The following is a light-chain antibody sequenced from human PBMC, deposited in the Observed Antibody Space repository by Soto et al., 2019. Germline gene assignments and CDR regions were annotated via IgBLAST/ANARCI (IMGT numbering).Light chain of an antibody. CDR2: AAS. CDR3: QQYSYLIT. Sequence: DIQMTQSPSSVSASVGDGVTITCRASQGISTSLGWYQQKPGKAPKLLIYAASILQSGVPSRFSGTGSGTDFTFTISSLQPEDIATYYCQQYSYLITFGQGTRLEI. J-gene: IGKJ5*01. V-gene: IGKV1-12*01. CDR1: QGISTS.